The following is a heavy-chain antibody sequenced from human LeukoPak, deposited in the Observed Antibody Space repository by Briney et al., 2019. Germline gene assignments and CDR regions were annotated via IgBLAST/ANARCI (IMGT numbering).Heavy chain of an antibody. J-gene: IGHJ3*02. V-gene: IGHV1-2*02. CDR2: INPNSGGT. CDR3: ARDGIYSRNFDAFDI. CDR1: GYTFTACY. Sequence: EASVKVSCKASGYTFTACYMHWVRQAPGQGPEWMGWINPNSGGTDYAQKFQGRVTMTRDTSISTAYMELSSLTSDDTAVYYCARDGIYSRNFDAFDIWGQGTMVTVSS. D-gene: IGHD6-13*01.